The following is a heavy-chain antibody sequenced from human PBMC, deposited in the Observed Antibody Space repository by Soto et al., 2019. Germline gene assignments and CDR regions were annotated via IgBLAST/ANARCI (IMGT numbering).Heavy chain of an antibody. CDR3: ARPRHHTALVFDY. V-gene: IGHV4-39*01. CDR2: TYFGGST. D-gene: IGHD2-8*02. CDR1: GGSITSSPSY. Sequence: HSETLSLTGTVSGGSITSSPSYWGWIRQPPGKGLEWIGSTYFGGSTYYNPSLTGRVTISVDTSKNQVSLNLNSVTAADTAVYYCARPRHHTALVFDYWGQGALVTVSS. J-gene: IGHJ4*02.